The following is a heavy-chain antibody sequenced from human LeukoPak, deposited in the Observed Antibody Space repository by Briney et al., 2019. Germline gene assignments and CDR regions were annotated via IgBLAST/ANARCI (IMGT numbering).Heavy chain of an antibody. CDR1: GFTFSSYA. V-gene: IGHV3-23*01. CDR3: AKLRPYSSRNYYYYYMDV. D-gene: IGHD6-19*01. CDR2: ISGSGGST. J-gene: IGHJ6*03. Sequence: GGSLGLSCAASGFTFSSYAMSWVRQAPGKGLEWVSAISGSGGSTYYADSVKGRFTISRDNSKNTLYLQMNSLRAEDTAVYYCAKLRPYSSRNYYYYYMDVWGKGTTVTVSS.